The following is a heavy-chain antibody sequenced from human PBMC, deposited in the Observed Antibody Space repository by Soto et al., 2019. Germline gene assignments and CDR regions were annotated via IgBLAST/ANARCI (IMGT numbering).Heavy chain of an antibody. CDR3: ARHRYCSSTTCYVRFFDY. CDR1: GGSISSGGYY. CDR2: IYYSGNT. D-gene: IGHD2-2*01. V-gene: IGHV4-31*03. Sequence: SETLSLTCTVSGGSISSGGYYWSWIRQHPGKGLEWIGYIYYSGNTYYNPSLKSRVTISVDTSKNQFSLKLSSVTAADTAVYYCARHRYCSSTTCYVRFFDYWGQGTLVNVSS. J-gene: IGHJ4*02.